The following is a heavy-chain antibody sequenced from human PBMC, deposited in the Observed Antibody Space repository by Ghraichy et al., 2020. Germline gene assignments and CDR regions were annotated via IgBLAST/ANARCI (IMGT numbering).Heavy chain of an antibody. Sequence: GGSLRLSCAASGFTFDDYALHWVRQAPGKGLEWVSGISWNSGSIGYADSVKGRFTISRDNAKNSLYLQMNSLRAEDTALYYCAKDIGGSYYYGMDVWGQGTTVTVSS. CDR3: AKDIGGSYYYGMDV. V-gene: IGHV3-9*01. CDR2: ISWNSGSI. J-gene: IGHJ6*02. D-gene: IGHD1-26*01. CDR1: GFTFDDYA.